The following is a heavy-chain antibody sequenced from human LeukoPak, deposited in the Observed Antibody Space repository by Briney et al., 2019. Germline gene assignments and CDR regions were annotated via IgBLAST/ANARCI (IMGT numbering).Heavy chain of an antibody. V-gene: IGHV1-18*04. J-gene: IGHJ6*02. CDR2: ISAYNGNT. CDR1: GYTFTGYY. Sequence: GASVKVSCKASGYTFTGYYMHWVRQAPGQGLEWMGWISAYNGNTNYAQKLQGRVTMTTDTSTSTAYMELRSLRSDDTAVYYCASGIAVAGTPYYYGMDLWGQGTTVTVSS. D-gene: IGHD6-19*01. CDR3: ASGIAVAGTPYYYGMDL.